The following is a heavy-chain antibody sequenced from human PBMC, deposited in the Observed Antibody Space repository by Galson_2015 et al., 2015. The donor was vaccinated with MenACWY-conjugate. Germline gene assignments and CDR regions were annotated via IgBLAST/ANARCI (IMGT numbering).Heavy chain of an antibody. V-gene: IGHV3-66*01. Sequence: SLRLSCAASGFTVTSNYMSWVRQAPGKALEWVSVIYAGGSTDYADSVRGRFTTSRDNSRNTLYLQMDSLRPEDTALYYCARENVATLIDLWGHGTLVTVSS. CDR1: GFTVTSNY. J-gene: IGHJ5*02. CDR3: ARENVATLIDL. CDR2: IYAGGST. D-gene: IGHD2-15*01.